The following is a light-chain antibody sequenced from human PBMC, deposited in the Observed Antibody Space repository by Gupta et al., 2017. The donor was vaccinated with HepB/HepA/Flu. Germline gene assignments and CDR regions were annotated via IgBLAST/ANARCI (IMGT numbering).Light chain of an antibody. Sequence: SALTQPASVSGSPGPSIPISCPGTSSDVGANNYVSWYQQHPGNAHKVIIYDVTKRPAVVSSRFSASKSGNTASPTITGLQDEDEADYYCASDTTSSTRVFGTGTKLTVL. CDR3: ASDTTSSTRV. CDR1: SSDVGANNY. J-gene: IGLJ1*01. CDR2: DVT. V-gene: IGLV2-14*03.